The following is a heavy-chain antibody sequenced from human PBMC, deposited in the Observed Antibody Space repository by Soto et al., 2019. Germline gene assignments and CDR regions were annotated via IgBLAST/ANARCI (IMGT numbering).Heavy chain of an antibody. D-gene: IGHD1-1*01. CDR1: GLIFSGCD. V-gene: IGHV3-48*02. Sequence: EVQLVESGGGLVQPGGSLRLSCTASGLIFSGCDLNWFRQAQGRGLGWISYISGSSTTIYYADLVKGRFTISRDNAKNSLYLHTKSLRDEDTAVYYCVRDLANNWPYSWFDPWGQGTLVTVSS. CDR2: ISGSSTTI. CDR3: VRDLANNWPYSWFDP. J-gene: IGHJ5*02.